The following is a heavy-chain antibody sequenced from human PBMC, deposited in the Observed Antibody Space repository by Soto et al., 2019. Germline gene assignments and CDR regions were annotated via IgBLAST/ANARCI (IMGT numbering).Heavy chain of an antibody. J-gene: IGHJ4*02. CDR3: ARESEDLTSNFDY. Sequence: KAGGSLRLSCAAFGFDFNKYAMTWVRQAPGKGLEWVSSISSTTNYIYYGDSMKGRFTISRDNAKNSLYLEMNSLRAEDTAVYYCARESEDLTSNFDYWGQGTLVTVSS. CDR2: ISSTTNYI. V-gene: IGHV3-21*06. CDR1: GFDFNKYA.